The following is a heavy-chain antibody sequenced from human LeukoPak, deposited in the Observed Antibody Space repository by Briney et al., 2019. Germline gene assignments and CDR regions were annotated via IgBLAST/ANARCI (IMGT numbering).Heavy chain of an antibody. D-gene: IGHD3-3*01. CDR2: ISSSSSYI. J-gene: IGHJ5*02. Sequence: GGSLRLSCAASGFTFSSYSMNWVRQAPGKGLEWVSSISSSSSYIYYADSVKGRFTISRDNAKNSLYLQMNSLRAEDTAVYYCARDSSIFGPNWFDPWGQGTLVTVSS. CDR1: GFTFSSYS. V-gene: IGHV3-21*04. CDR3: ARDSSIFGPNWFDP.